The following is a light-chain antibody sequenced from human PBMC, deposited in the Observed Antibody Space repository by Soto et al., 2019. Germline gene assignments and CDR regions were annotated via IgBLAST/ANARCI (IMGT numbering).Light chain of an antibody. V-gene: IGKV3-11*01. J-gene: IGKJ5*01. CDR2: DAS. CDR3: HQRQYWPPIT. CDR1: QGVTTN. Sequence: EIVMTQSPASLSVSPGERVTLSCRAGQGVTTNFAWYQQKSGQSPRLLIYDASNRATGIPARFSGSGSGTDFTLTISSLEPEDFAVYYCHQRQYWPPITFGQGTRLEIK.